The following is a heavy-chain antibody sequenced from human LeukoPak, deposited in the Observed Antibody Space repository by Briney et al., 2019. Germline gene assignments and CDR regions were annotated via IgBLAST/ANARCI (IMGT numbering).Heavy chain of an antibody. V-gene: IGHV1-2*06. CDR2: INPNTGGT. CDR1: GYTFTGSY. CDR3: ARDAVAGRAEYYFDY. Sequence: ASVTVSCTASGYTFTGSYLHWVRQAPGEGRVWMGRINPNTGGTHYAQKFQGRVTMTRDTSISTAYMELSRLRSDDTAIFYCARDAVAGRAEYYFDYWGQGTLVTVSS. D-gene: IGHD6-19*01. J-gene: IGHJ4*02.